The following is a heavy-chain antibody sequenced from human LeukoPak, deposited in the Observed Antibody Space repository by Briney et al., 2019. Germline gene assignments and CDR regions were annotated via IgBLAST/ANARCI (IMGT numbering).Heavy chain of an antibody. CDR1: GFTFSCYA. V-gene: IGHV3-23*01. Sequence: GGSLRVSCAASGFTFSCYAMSWVRQAPGKGLEWVSAISGSGGSTYYADSVKGRFTISRDNSKNTLYLQMNSLRAEETAVYYCAKGTVGGVIVPSPFDYWGQGTLVTVSS. D-gene: IGHD3-16*02. CDR3: AKGTVGGVIVPSPFDY. CDR2: ISGSGGST. J-gene: IGHJ4*02.